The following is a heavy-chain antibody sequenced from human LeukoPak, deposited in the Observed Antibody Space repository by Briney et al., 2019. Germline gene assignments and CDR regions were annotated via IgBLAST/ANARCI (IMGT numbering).Heavy chain of an antibody. CDR3: ARVLTYFDL. Sequence: PGGSLRLSCAGSGFTFSAHWMHWVRQGPGKGLVWVARITHERGDANYADSVKGRFTISRDNANKVLYLEMNSLTADDTGVYYCARVLTYFDLWGQGTLVTVSS. J-gene: IGHJ5*01. CDR1: GFTFSAHW. V-gene: IGHV3-74*01. CDR2: ITHERGDA.